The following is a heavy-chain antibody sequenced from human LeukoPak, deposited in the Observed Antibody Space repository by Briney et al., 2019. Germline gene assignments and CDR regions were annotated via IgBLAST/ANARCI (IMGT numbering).Heavy chain of an antibody. V-gene: IGHV4-31*03. CDR3: ARDCGGDCYYDY. CDR1: GGSISSGGYS. CDR2: IYYSGST. J-gene: IGHJ4*02. Sequence: PSQTLSLTCTVSGGSISSGGYSWSWIRQHPGKGLEWIGYIYYSGSTYYNPSLKSRVTISVDTSKNQFSLKLSSVTAADTAVYYCARDCGGDCYYDYWGQGTLVTVSS. D-gene: IGHD2-21*02.